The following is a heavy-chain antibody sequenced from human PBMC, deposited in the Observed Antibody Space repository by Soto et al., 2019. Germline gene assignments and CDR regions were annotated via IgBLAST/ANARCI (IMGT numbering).Heavy chain of an antibody. CDR3: ARGARDIVVVPAAPGWFDP. CDR2: IDHSGST. V-gene: IGHV4-34*01. Sequence: PSETLSLTCAVYGGSFSGYYWSWIRQPPGKGLEWIGEIDHSGSTNYNSSLKSRVTISVDTSKNQFSLKLTSVTAADTAVYYCARGARDIVVVPAAPGWFDPWGQGTLVTVSS. CDR1: GGSFSGYY. J-gene: IGHJ5*02. D-gene: IGHD2-2*01.